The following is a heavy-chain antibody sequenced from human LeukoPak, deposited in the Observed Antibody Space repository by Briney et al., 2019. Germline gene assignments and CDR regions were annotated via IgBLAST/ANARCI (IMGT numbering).Heavy chain of an antibody. CDR2: INSDGSST. V-gene: IGHV3-74*01. CDR1: GFTFSSYW. J-gene: IGHJ4*02. D-gene: IGHD3-22*01. CDR3: ASLGHYYDSSGYYLDY. Sequence: PGGSLRLSCAASGFTFSSYWMHWVRQAPGKGLVWVSRINSDGSSTSYADSVKGRFTISRDNAKNTLYLQMNSLRAEDTAVYYCASLGHYYDSSGYYLDYWGQGTLVTVSS.